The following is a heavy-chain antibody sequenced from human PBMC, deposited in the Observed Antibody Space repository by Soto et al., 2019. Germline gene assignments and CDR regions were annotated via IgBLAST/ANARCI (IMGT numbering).Heavy chain of an antibody. D-gene: IGHD2-21*01. J-gene: IGHJ6*02. Sequence: QITLKESGPTVVQPTQPLTLTCTFSGFSVSADGVGVAWIRQPPRQALEWLGLIGGNDERWYSPSLNTRLTITKDTSKHQVVLTLTNMDPVDTGTYYCAQRLKFQGMDVWGQGTTVTVSS. CDR3: AQRLKFQGMDV. V-gene: IGHV2-5*01. CDR2: IGGNDER. CDR1: GFSVSADGVG.